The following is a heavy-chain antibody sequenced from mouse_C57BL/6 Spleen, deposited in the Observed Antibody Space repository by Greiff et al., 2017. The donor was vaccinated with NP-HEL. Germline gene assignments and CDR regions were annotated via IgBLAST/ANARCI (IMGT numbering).Heavy chain of an antibody. CDR2: IWGDGST. D-gene: IGHD1-1*01. V-gene: IGHV2-3*01. J-gene: IGHJ2*01. CDR3: SKRGYGRPYYFDY. CDR1: GFSFTSYG. Sequence: VQLKESGPGLVAPSQSLSITCTVSGFSFTSYGVSWVRQPPGKGLEWLGVIWGDGSTNYYSALISRLSISNDNTHSQVFLKLNSLQTDDTATYYWSKRGYGRPYYFDYWGQGTTLTVSS.